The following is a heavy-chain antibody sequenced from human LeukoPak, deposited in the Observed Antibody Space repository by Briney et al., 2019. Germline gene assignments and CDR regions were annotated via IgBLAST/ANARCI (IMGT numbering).Heavy chain of an antibody. CDR1: GFTFSSYD. CDR2: IGTAGDA. CDR3: AREGLGDASDI. V-gene: IGHV3-13*01. J-gene: IGHJ3*02. D-gene: IGHD3-10*01. Sequence: GGSLRLSCAASGFTFSSYDMHWVRQATGKGLEWVSAIGTAGDAYYPGSVKGRFTISRENAKNSLYLQMNSLRAGDTAVYYCAREGLGDASDIWGQGTMVTVSS.